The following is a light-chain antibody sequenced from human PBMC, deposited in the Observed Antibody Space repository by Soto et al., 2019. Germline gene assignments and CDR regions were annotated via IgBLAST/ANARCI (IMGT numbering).Light chain of an antibody. CDR2: GAS. J-gene: IGKJ3*01. Sequence: EIVLTQSPGTLSLSPGERATVSCRASQSVSSSYLAWYQQKPGQAPRLLIYGASSGATGIPDRFSGSGSGTDFTLTISRLEPEDFAVYYCQHYGSSLLFTFGPGTKVDIK. CDR1: QSVSSSY. V-gene: IGKV3-20*01. CDR3: QHYGSSLLFT.